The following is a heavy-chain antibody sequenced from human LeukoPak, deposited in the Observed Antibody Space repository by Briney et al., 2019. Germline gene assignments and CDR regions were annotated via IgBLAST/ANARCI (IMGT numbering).Heavy chain of an antibody. CDR3: ARAAPYYDFWSGYWASGGMDV. CDR2: ISWNSGSI. CDR1: GFTFDDYA. Sequence: KPGGSLRLSCAASGFTFDDYAMHWVRQAPGKGLEWVSGISWNSGSIGYADSVKGRFTISRDNAKNSLYLQMNSLRAEDTAVYYCARAAPYYDFWSGYWASGGMDVWGQGTTVTVSS. J-gene: IGHJ6*02. D-gene: IGHD3-3*01. V-gene: IGHV3-9*01.